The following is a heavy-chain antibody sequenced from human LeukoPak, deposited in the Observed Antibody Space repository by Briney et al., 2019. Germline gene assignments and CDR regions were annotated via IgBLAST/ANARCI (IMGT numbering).Heavy chain of an antibody. CDR2: IKQDGSEK. CDR1: GFTFSSYW. J-gene: IGHJ4*02. D-gene: IGHD7-27*01. Sequence: PGGSLRLSCAASGFTFSSYWMSWVRQAPGKGLEWVANIKQDGSEKYYVDSVKGRFTISRDNAKNSLYLQMNSLRAEDTVVYYCATAHWGDQGDYWGQGTLVTVSS. CDR3: ATAHWGDQGDY. V-gene: IGHV3-7*01.